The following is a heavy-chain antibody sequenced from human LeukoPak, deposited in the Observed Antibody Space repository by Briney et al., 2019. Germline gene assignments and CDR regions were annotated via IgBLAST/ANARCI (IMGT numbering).Heavy chain of an antibody. CDR3: AREGPSGSYSPYFDY. CDR1: GFTFSSYS. V-gene: IGHV3-48*04. CDR2: ISSSSSTI. D-gene: IGHD1-26*01. J-gene: IGHJ4*02. Sequence: GGSLRLSCAASGFTFSSYSMNWVRQAPGKGLEWVSYISSSSSTIYYADSVKGRFTISRDNAKNSLYLQMNSLRAEDTAVYYCAREGPSGSYSPYFDYWGQGTLVTVSS.